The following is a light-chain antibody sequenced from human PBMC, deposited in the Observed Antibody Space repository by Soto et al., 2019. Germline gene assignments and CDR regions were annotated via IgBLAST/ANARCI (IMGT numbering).Light chain of an antibody. CDR1: QSVSSSY. J-gene: IGKJ2*01. CDR3: QQYDSSPRA. Sequence: DILLTQSPGTLSLSPGERAALSCRASQSVSSSYLDWYQQKPGQAPRLLIYGASNRASGIPDRFSGSGSGTDFTLTISRLETEDFAVYYCQQYDSSPRAFGQGTKLEIK. CDR2: GAS. V-gene: IGKV3-20*01.